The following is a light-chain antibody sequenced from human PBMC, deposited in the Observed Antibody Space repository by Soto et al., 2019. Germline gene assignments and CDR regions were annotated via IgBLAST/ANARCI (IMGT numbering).Light chain of an antibody. CDR1: QSVSKY. Sequence: EIVLTQSPATLSLSPGERATLSCRASQSVSKYLAWYQQKPGQAPMLLIYDAVVRATGIPARFSGSRSGTDFTLTISSLEPEDFAIYYCQQRSNWLTFGGGTKVEIK. CDR3: QQRSNWLT. J-gene: IGKJ4*01. V-gene: IGKV3-11*01. CDR2: DAV.